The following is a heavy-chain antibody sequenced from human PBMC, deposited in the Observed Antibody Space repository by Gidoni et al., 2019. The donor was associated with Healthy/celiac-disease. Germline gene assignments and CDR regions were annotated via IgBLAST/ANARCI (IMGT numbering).Heavy chain of an antibody. CDR3: ARYYYGSGSYRYYGMDV. V-gene: IGHV3-48*01. CDR1: GFTFSSYS. D-gene: IGHD3-10*01. CDR2: ISSSSSTI. J-gene: IGHJ6*02. Sequence: EVQLVESGGGLVQPGGSLRLSCAASGFTFSSYSMNWVRQAPGKGLEWVSYISSSSSTIYYADSVKGRFTISRDNAKNSLYLQMNSLRAEDTAVYYCARYYYGSGSYRYYGMDVWGQGTTVTVSS.